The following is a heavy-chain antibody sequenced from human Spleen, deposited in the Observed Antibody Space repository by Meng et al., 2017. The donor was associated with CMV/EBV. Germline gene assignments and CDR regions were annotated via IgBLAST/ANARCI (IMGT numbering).Heavy chain of an antibody. CDR2: INPNTGGT. CDR1: GYTFIGYY. CDR3: ARRLDCSSASCYSYYFDY. V-gene: IGHV1-2*02. J-gene: IGHJ4*02. D-gene: IGHD2-2*01. Sequence: ASVKVSCKASGYTFIGYYIHWVRQAPGQGLEWMGWINPNTGGTNYAQKFQGRVTMTRDTSITTAYMELSRLRSDDTAVYYCARRLDCSSASCYSYYFDYWGQGSLVTVSS.